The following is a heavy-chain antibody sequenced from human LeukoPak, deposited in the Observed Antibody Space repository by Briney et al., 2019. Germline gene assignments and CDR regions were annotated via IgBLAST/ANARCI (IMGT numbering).Heavy chain of an antibody. D-gene: IGHD3-3*01. J-gene: IGHJ4*02. CDR3: ARVDFRSGYSPGYFDH. V-gene: IGHV4-59*01. Sequence: SETLSLTCTVSGGSINSYYWSWIRQSPGKGLEWIGYIYYSGSTNYNLSLKSRVTISVDTSKTQFSLKMSSMTAADTAVYFCARVDFRSGYSPGYFDHWGQGTLVTVSS. CDR2: IYYSGST. CDR1: GGSINSYY.